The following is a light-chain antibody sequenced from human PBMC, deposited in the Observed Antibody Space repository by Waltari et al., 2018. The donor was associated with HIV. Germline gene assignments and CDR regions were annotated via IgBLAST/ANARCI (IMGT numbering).Light chain of an antibody. J-gene: IGLJ1*01. V-gene: IGLV1-44*01. CDR2: SND. CDR3: AAWDDSLDGFV. Sequence: QSVLTQPPSASGTPGQRVTISCSGSSSNIGSNTVNWYQQVPATAPKLLIYSNDQRPSVVPDRFSGSKSGTSASLAISGLQSEDEADYYCAAWDDSLDGFVFGTGTKVTVL. CDR1: SSNIGSNT.